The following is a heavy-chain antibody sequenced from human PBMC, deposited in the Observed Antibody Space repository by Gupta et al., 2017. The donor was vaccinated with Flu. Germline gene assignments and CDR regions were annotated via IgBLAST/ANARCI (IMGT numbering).Heavy chain of an antibody. V-gene: IGHV1-69*08. CDR3: ARDRRVTGITFCFDP. J-gene: IGHJ5*02. Sequence: QVQLVQSGAEVKKPGSSVKVSCKASEGTFSSNTISWVRQAPGQGLEWMGRINPTSGIANYAQKFQGRVTIYAAKSTAASYMQLSSLRSEDTAVYYCARDRRVTGITFCFDPWGLGTLVTVSS. D-gene: IGHD1-7*01. CDR2: INPTSGIA. CDR1: EGTFSSNT.